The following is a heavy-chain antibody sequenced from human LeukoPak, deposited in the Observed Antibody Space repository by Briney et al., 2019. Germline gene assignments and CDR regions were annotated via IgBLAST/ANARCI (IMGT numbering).Heavy chain of an antibody. CDR1: GGSLSSYY. CDR3: ARQFEF. J-gene: IGHJ4*02. Sequence: TDTLSLTCTVFGGSLSSYYWVWVRQPPGKGLEWIGFTYSSGSIKYSPSLKSRLTISLDTTKNQSALKQTSVTAADTGIYYCARQFEFWGQGTLVTVSS. V-gene: IGHV4-59*08. CDR2: TYSSGSI.